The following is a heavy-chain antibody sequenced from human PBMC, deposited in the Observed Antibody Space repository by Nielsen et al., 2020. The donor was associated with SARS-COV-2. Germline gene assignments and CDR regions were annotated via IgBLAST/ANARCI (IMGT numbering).Heavy chain of an antibody. CDR3: VKDRRTSFATGWYDY. Sequence: GGSLRLSCTASGFTFDNYWMHWVRQRPGEGPMWVSRINTDGSGKDYADSVKGRFTISRDNAKNTLYLQMNGLRVEDTAIYYCVKDRRTSFATGWYDYWGQGTLVTVSS. J-gene: IGHJ4*02. V-gene: IGHV3-74*01. CDR1: GFTFDNYW. D-gene: IGHD6-19*01. CDR2: INTDGSGK.